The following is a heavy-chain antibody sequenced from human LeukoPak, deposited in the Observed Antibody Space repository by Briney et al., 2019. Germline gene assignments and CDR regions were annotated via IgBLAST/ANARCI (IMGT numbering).Heavy chain of an antibody. D-gene: IGHD6-6*01. Sequence: SETLSLTCTVSGGSLSSYYWSWIRQPPGKGLEWIGYIYYSGSTNYNPSLKSRVTISVDTSKNQFSLKLSSVTAADTAVYYCARVAARPRWFDPWGQGTLVTVSS. V-gene: IGHV4-59*01. J-gene: IGHJ5*02. CDR1: GGSLSSYY. CDR3: ARVAARPRWFDP. CDR2: IYYSGST.